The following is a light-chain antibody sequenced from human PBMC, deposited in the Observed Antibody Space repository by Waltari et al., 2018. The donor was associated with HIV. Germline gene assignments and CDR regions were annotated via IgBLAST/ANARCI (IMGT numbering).Light chain of an antibody. J-gene: IGKJ4*01. Sequence: DIQMTQSPSSLSASVGDRVTITCRASQSISSYLNWYQQKPGKAPNLLIYAASSLQSGVPSRFSGSGSGTDFTLTISSLQPEDFATCYCQQSYITPLTFGGGTKVEIK. V-gene: IGKV1-39*01. CDR2: AAS. CDR3: QQSYITPLT. CDR1: QSISSY.